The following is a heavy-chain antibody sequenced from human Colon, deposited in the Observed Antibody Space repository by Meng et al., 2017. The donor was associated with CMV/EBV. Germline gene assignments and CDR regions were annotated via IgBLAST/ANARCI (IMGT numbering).Heavy chain of an antibody. Sequence: GESLKISCATSGFTFSNYWMGWVRQAPGKGLEWVAIIKQDGTDKKYVGSVGGRFTISRDNSKDSLYLQMNSLRAEDTAVYYCARDTTSGSYIHHYGMDVWGLGTTVTVSS. CDR3: ARDTTSGSYIHHYGMDV. CDR2: IKQDGTDK. CDR1: GFTFSNYW. D-gene: IGHD1-26*01. V-gene: IGHV3-7*01. J-gene: IGHJ6*02.